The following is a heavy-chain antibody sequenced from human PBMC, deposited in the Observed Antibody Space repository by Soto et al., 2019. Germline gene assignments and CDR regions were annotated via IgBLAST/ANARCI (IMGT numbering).Heavy chain of an antibody. CDR2: INPSGGST. D-gene: IGHD3-10*01. J-gene: IGHJ4*02. CDR3: ARARQILWFGELLSTYFDH. V-gene: IGHV1-46*01. CDR1: GYTFTSYY. Sequence: GASVKVSCKASGYTFTSYYMHWVRQAPGQGLEWMGIINPSGGSTSYAQKFQGRVTMTRDTSTSTVYMELSSLRSEDTAVYYCARARQILWFGELLSTYFDHWGQGTLVTVSS.